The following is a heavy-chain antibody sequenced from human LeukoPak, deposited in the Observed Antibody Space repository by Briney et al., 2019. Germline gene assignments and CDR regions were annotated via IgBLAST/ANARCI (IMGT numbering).Heavy chain of an antibody. CDR1: GFTFSRYA. V-gene: IGHV3-23*01. Sequence: PGGSLTLSCAASGFTFSRYAMSWVRQAPGKGLGWVSAVSGSGGSTYYADSVKGRFTISRDNSKNTLYLQMNSLRAEDTAVYYCAKDIVVVPAAMVAFDIWGQGTMVTVSS. CDR3: AKDIVVVPAAMVAFDI. J-gene: IGHJ3*02. CDR2: VSGSGGST. D-gene: IGHD2-2*01.